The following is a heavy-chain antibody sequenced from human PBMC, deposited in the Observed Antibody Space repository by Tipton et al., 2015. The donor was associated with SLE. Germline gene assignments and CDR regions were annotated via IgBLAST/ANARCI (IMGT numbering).Heavy chain of an antibody. J-gene: IGHJ2*01. Sequence: SLRLSCAASGFTVSGYQMSWVRQAPGKGLEWVSVIYTGGTTFYADSVEGRVTISRDIFNNSLYLHMNSLRAEDTAVYYCATRIAAAGTDWYFDVWGRGTLVAVSP. CDR2: IYTGGTT. D-gene: IGHD6-13*01. V-gene: IGHV3-66*01. CDR1: GFTVSGYQ. CDR3: ATRIAAAGTDWYFDV.